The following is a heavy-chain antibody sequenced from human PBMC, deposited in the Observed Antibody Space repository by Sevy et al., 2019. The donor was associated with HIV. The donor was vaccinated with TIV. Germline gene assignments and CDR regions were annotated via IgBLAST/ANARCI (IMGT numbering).Heavy chain of an antibody. CDR2: ISGSGGST. J-gene: IGHJ5*02. Sequence: GGSLKLSCAASGFTFSSYAMSWVRHAPGKGLEWVSAISGSGGSTYYADSVKGRFTISRDNSKNTLYLQMNSLRAEDTAVYYCAKNGNYYDSSGLCWFDPWGQGTLVTVSS. CDR3: AKNGNYYDSSGLCWFDP. CDR1: GFTFSSYA. D-gene: IGHD3-22*01. V-gene: IGHV3-23*01.